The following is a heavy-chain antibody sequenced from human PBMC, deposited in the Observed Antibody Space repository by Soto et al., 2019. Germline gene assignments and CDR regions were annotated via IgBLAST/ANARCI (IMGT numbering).Heavy chain of an antibody. J-gene: IGHJ6*02. Sequence: EVQLLESGGGLVQPGGSLRLSCATSGFTFTNYALSWVRQAPGKGLEWVSGVSGSGGSTYYADSVKGRFTISRDKSKTTLYLQMNSLRPEDTAVYYCARPVEPFYYYGMDVWGQGTTVTVSS. V-gene: IGHV3-23*01. CDR2: VSGSGGST. CDR3: ARPVEPFYYYGMDV. CDR1: GFTFTNYA.